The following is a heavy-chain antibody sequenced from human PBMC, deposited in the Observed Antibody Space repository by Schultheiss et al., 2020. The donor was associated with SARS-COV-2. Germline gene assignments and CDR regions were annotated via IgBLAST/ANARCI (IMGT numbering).Heavy chain of an antibody. J-gene: IGHJ6*03. Sequence: ASVKVSCKASGYTFTGYFMHWVRQAPGQGLEWMGWINPNSGGTNSAQKFQGRVTLTRDTSISTAYMELSRLRSDDTAVYYCAREGGDIVVVPAAMSYYYYYMDVWGKGTTVTVSS. CDR2: INPNSGGT. V-gene: IGHV1-2*02. CDR1: GYTFTGYF. D-gene: IGHD2-2*01. CDR3: AREGGDIVVVPAAMSYYYYYMDV.